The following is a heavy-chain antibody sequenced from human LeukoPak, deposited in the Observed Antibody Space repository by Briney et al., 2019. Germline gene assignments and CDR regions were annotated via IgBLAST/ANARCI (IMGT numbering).Heavy chain of an antibody. J-gene: IGHJ4*02. CDR1: GFTFSSYG. CDR3: ARGSGIYRPFDY. V-gene: IGHV3-33*01. D-gene: IGHD3-10*01. CDR2: IWYDGSNK. Sequence: PGRSLRLSCAASGFTFSSYGMHWVRQAPGKGLEWVPVIWYDGSNKYYADSVKGRFTISRDNSKNTLYLQMNSLRAEDMAVYYCARGSGIYRPFDYWGQGTLVTVSS.